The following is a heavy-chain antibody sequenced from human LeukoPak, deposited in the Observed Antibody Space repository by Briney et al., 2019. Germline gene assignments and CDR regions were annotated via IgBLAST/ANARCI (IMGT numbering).Heavy chain of an antibody. CDR3: ARRHGAAAGDAFDI. CDR1: GGSISNYY. J-gene: IGHJ3*02. V-gene: IGHV4-4*07. Sequence: SETLSLTCTVSGGSISNYYWSWIRKPARKGLEWIGRIYSSGSTNYSPSLKSRVTMSVDTSKNQFSLKLSSVTAADTAMYYCARRHGAAAGDAFDIWGQGTMVTVSS. CDR2: IYSSGST. D-gene: IGHD6-13*01.